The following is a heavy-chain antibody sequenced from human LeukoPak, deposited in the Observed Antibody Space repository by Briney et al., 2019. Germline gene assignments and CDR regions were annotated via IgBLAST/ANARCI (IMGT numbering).Heavy chain of an antibody. D-gene: IGHD3-16*01. CDR3: AREGVGDGAFDI. V-gene: IGHV3-33*01. J-gene: IGHJ3*02. CDR2: MWYDGSNK. CDR1: GFTFSSYG. Sequence: PGRSLRLSCAASGFTFSSYGMHWVRQAPGKGLEWVAVMWYDGSNKYYADSVKGRFTISRDNSKNTLYLQMNSLRAEDTAVYYCAREGVGDGAFDIWGQGTMVTVSS.